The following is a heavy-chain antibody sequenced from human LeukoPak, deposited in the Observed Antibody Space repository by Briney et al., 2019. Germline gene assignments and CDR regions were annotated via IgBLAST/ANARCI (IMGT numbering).Heavy chain of an antibody. CDR2: ITGSDDKT. J-gene: IGHJ4*02. D-gene: IGHD3-16*01. V-gene: IGHV3-23*01. Sequence: GGSLRLSGAASGFTFSNAAMTWVRQAPGKGLEWVSTITGSDDKTYYADSVKGRFTISRDYSKNTLDLQMNSLRVEDTAIYYCAKGPQLGSAYHPDYWGQGTLVTVSS. CDR3: AKGPQLGSAYHPDY. CDR1: GFTFSNAA.